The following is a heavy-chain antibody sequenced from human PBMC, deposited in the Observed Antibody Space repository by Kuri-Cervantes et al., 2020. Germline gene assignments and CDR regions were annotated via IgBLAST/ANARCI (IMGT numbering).Heavy chain of an antibody. CDR1: GFTFSSYG. CDR2: ISYDGSNK. Sequence: GESLKISCAASGFTFSSYGMHWVRQAPGKGLEWVAVISYDGSNKYYADSVKGRFTISRDNSKNTLYLQMNSLRAEDTAVYYCASMVRGTLLSYFDYWGQGTLVTVSS. D-gene: IGHD3-10*01. CDR3: ASMVRGTLLSYFDY. J-gene: IGHJ4*02. V-gene: IGHV3-30*03.